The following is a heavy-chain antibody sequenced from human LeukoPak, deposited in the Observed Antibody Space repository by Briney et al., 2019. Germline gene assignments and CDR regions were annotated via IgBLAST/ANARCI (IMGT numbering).Heavy chain of an antibody. CDR3: ARGVFSNWFDP. J-gene: IGHJ5*02. CDR1: GFTFSSYE. D-gene: IGHD6-6*01. V-gene: IGHV3-48*03. CDR2: ISSSGSTI. Sequence: GGPLRLSCAASGFTFSSYEMNWVRQAPGKGLEWVSYISSSGSTIYYADSVKGRFTISRDNAKNSLYLQMNSLRAEDTAVYYCARGVFSNWFDPWGQGTLVTVSS.